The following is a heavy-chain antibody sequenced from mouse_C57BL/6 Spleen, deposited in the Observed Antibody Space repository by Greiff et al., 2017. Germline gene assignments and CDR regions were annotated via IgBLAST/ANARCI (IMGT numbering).Heavy chain of an antibody. CDR3: ALGQGFAY. J-gene: IGHJ3*01. CDR2: IYPRSGNT. CDR1: GYTFTSYG. V-gene: IGHV1-81*01. D-gene: IGHD4-1*01. Sequence: VKLMESGAELARPGASVKLSCKASGYTFTSYGISWVKQRTVQGLEWIGEIYPRSGNTYYNEKFKGKATLTADKSSSTAYMELRSLTSEDSAVYFCALGQGFAYWGQGTLVTVSA.